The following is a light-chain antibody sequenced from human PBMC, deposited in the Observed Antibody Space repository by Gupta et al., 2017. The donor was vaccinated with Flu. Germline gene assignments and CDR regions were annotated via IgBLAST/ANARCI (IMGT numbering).Light chain of an antibody. J-gene: IGKJ1*01. CDR1: QSIGTN. CDR3: QQYNDWPLWT. Sequence: TVMTQSPDTLSVSPGQRVTLSCRASQSIGTNLAWLQQRPGQDPKPLIYGASNRATGVPARFGGTGSGKEFTLTISSLQSEDFAVYYCQQYNDWPLWTFGQGTRVDI. CDR2: GAS. V-gene: IGKV3-15*01.